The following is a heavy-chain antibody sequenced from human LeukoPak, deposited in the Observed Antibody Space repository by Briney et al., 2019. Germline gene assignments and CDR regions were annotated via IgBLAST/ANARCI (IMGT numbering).Heavy chain of an antibody. Sequence: GGSLRLSCAPSGFIFGNYGMIWVRQAPGKGLEWVSIISSGGDITHYADSVKGRFTLSRDNSKNTLDLQMNGLRADDTAIYYCAKGRGGVYYDSDYWGQGTLVTVSS. V-gene: IGHV3-23*01. CDR1: GFIFGNYG. CDR3: AKGRGGVYYDSDY. J-gene: IGHJ4*02. D-gene: IGHD3-3*01. CDR2: ISSGGDIT.